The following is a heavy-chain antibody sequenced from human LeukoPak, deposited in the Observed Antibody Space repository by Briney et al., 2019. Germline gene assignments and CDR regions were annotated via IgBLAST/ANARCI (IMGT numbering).Heavy chain of an antibody. Sequence: SETLSLTCTVSGASFSSYYWSWIRQPPGKGLEWIGYIYYSGSTDYNPSLKSRVTISVDTSKNQFSLKLSSVTAADTAVYYCASVGTTVTTNWFDPWGQGTLVTVSS. CDR3: ASVGTTVTTNWFDP. CDR1: GASFSSYY. D-gene: IGHD4-11*01. J-gene: IGHJ5*02. V-gene: IGHV4-59*01. CDR2: IYYSGST.